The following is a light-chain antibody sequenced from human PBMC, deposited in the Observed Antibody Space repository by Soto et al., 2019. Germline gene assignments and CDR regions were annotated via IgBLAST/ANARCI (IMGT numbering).Light chain of an antibody. CDR3: QRVNRYPRT. J-gene: IGKJ2*01. Sequence: DIQLTQSPSFLSASFGDRVTITCRASQGISSDLAWYRQKPGKAPEVLIYHASTLQSGVPSSFSGTGSETEFTLTVSSLQPEAFATYYWQRVNRYPRTFGQRTKVDIK. V-gene: IGKV1-9*01. CDR1: QGISSD. CDR2: HAS.